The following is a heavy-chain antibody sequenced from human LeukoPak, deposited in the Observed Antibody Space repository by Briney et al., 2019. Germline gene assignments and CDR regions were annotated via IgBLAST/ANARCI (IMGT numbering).Heavy chain of an antibody. D-gene: IGHD2-2*01. CDR3: ARGGGEVPAARGNFDY. V-gene: IGHV7-4-1*02. J-gene: IGHJ4*02. Sequence: ASVKVSCKASGYTFTNYAMNWVRQAPGHGLEWLGWINTNTGNPAYAQGFTGRFVFFLDTSVSTAYLQISSLKAEDTAVYYCARGGGEVPAARGNFDYWGQGTLVTVSS. CDR1: GYTFTNYA. CDR2: INTNTGNP.